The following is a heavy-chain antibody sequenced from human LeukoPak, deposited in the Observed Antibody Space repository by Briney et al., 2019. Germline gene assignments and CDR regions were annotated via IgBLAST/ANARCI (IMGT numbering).Heavy chain of an antibody. V-gene: IGHV3-33*08. CDR3: ARDNWGDGGYYRTLDY. CDR1: EFTFSSYW. J-gene: IGHJ4*02. D-gene: IGHD3-22*01. Sequence: GGSLRLSCAASEFTFSSYWMSWVRQAPGKGLEWVAGIRYDGSDRSYADPVKGRFTISRDNSKNTVDLQMNSLRAEDTAVYYCARDNWGDGGYYRTLDYWGQGTLVTVSS. CDR2: IRYDGSDR.